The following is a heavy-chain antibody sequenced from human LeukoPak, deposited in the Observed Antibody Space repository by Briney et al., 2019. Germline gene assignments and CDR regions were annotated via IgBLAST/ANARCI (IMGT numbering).Heavy chain of an antibody. J-gene: IGHJ6*02. D-gene: IGHD3-22*01. CDR3: ARDGYHYDSSGLYYYGMDV. CDR1: GYTFTSYG. Sequence: ASVKVSCKASGYTFTSYGISWVRQAPGQGLEWMGWISAYNGNTNYAQKLQGRVTMTTDTSTSTAYMELRSLRSDDTAVYYCARDGYHYDSSGLYYYGMDVWGQGTTVTVSS. V-gene: IGHV1-18*01. CDR2: ISAYNGNT.